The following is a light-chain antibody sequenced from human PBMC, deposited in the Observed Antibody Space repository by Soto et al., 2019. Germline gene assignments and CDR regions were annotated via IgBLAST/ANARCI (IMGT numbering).Light chain of an antibody. CDR1: SSNIGSNT. V-gene: IGLV1-44*01. CDR2: SNN. Sequence: QSVLTQPPSASGTPGQRVTISCSGSSSNIGSNTVNWYQQLPGTAPKLLIYSNNQRPSGVPVRFSGSKSSTSASLAISRLQSEDEAEYYCAAWDDSLNGHVVFGGGTKLTVL. J-gene: IGLJ2*01. CDR3: AAWDDSLNGHVV.